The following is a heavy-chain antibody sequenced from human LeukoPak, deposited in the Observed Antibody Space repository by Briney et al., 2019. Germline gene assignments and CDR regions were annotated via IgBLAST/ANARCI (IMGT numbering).Heavy chain of an antibody. D-gene: IGHD4-17*01. CDR1: GYTFTSYA. V-gene: IGHV1-2*02. CDR3: ASGRDYGDERGAFDI. J-gene: IGHJ3*02. Sequence: ASVKVSCKASGYTFTSYAMNWVRQATGQGLEWMGWINPNSGGTNYAQKFQGRVTMTRDTSISTAYMELSRLRSDDTAVYYCASGRDYGDERGAFDIWGQGTMVTVSS. CDR2: INPNSGGT.